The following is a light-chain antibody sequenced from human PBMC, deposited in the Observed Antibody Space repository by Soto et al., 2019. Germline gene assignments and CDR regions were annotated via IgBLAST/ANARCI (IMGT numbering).Light chain of an antibody. CDR3: QQYSDWPLT. J-gene: IGKJ4*01. V-gene: IGKV3-15*01. Sequence: EIVMTQSPATLSVSPGERATLSCRASQSVSSNLAWYQQKPGQAPRLLIHGASTRATGIPARFSGSGSGTEFTLTISSLQSEDFAVYYCQQYSDWPLTFGGGTKVDIK. CDR1: QSVSSN. CDR2: GAS.